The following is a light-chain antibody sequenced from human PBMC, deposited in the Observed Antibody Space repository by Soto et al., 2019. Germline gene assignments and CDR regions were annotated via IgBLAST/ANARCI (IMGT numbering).Light chain of an antibody. CDR1: SSAVGGYNY. J-gene: IGLJ2*01. Sequence: QSVLTQPASVSGSPGQSITISCTGTSSAVGGYNYVSWYQQHPGKAPKLMIYDVSNRPSGVSNRFSGSKSGNTASLTISGLQAEDEADYYCSSYTSSSTDVVFGGGTKLTVL. CDR3: SSYTSSSTDVV. V-gene: IGLV2-14*01. CDR2: DVS.